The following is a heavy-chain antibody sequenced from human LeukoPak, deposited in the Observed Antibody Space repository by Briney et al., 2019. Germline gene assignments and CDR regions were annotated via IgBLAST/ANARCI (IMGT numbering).Heavy chain of an antibody. J-gene: IGHJ5*02. CDR3: ARDLKTTVTTEGFDP. CDR1: GYTFTSYY. D-gene: IGHD4-17*01. CDR2: INPSGGST. Sequence: ASVRVSCKASGYTFTSYYMHWVRQAPGQGLEWMGIINPSGGSTSYAQKFQGRVTMTRDTSISTAYMELSRLRSDDTAVYYCARDLKTTVTTEGFDPWGQGTLVTVSS. V-gene: IGHV1-46*01.